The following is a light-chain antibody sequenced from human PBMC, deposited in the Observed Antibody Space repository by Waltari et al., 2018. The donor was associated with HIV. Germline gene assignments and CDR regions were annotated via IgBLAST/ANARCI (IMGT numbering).Light chain of an antibody. V-gene: IGLV4-60*02. CDR1: SGXDNYX. Sequence: QPVLTQSSSXXASLGSSVKLTCTLSSGXDNYXIAWHQQQPGKAPRFLMKLEDGGXYNKGSGVPHXXXXSSXXADRYLTISNLQFEDEGDYYCETWDRNTWVFGGGTKVTVL. CDR2: LEDGGXY. CDR3: ETWDRNTWV. J-gene: IGLJ3*02.